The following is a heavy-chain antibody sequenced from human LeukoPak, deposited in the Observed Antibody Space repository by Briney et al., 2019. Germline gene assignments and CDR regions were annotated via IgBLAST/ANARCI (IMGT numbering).Heavy chain of an antibody. CDR2: IYYSGST. Sequence: PSETLSLTCTVSGGSISSYYWSWIRQPPGKGLEWIGYIYYSGSTNYNPSLKSRVTISVDTSKNQFSLKLSSVTAADTAVYYCARHSSDSSGYYNWFDPWGQGTLVTVSS. CDR3: ARHSSDSSGYYNWFDP. D-gene: IGHD3-22*01. J-gene: IGHJ5*02. CDR1: GGSISSYY. V-gene: IGHV4-59*08.